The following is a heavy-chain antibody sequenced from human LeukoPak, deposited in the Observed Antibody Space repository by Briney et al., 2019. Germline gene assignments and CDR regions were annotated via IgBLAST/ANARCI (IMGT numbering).Heavy chain of an antibody. Sequence: GGSLRLSCAASGFTLSSYWMSWVRQAPGKGLEWVANIKQDGSEKYYVDSVKGRFTISRDNAKNSLYLQMNSLRAEDTAVYYCARDGGSWYYDFWSGYLGAFDIWGQGTMVTVSS. V-gene: IGHV3-7*01. J-gene: IGHJ3*02. D-gene: IGHD3-3*01. CDR1: GFTLSSYW. CDR2: IKQDGSEK. CDR3: ARDGGSWYYDFWSGYLGAFDI.